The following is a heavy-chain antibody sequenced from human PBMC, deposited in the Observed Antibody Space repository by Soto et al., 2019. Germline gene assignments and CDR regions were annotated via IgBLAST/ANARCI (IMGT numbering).Heavy chain of an antibody. CDR2: ISCSTSYI. Sequence: EVQLVESGGGLVKPGGSLRISCVASGFTFSSYSMNWVRQAPGKGLEWVSSISCSTSYIYYADSVKGRFTISRDNARNSLYLQLKGLRAEDTVVYYCARLVDYCDPSCYDGMDVWGKGTTVTVSS. CDR1: GFTFSSYS. V-gene: IGHV3-21*01. D-gene: IGHD3-22*01. CDR3: ARLVDYCDPSCYDGMDV. J-gene: IGHJ6*04.